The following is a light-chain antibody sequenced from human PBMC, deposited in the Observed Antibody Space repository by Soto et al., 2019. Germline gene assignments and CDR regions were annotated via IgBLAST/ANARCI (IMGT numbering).Light chain of an antibody. CDR1: QSLLYSSNNKNY. CDR3: QQYYSSPT. V-gene: IGKV4-1*01. Sequence: DIVMTQSPDSLAVSLGERATINCKSSQSLLYSSNNKNYLAWYQQKPGQPPKSLIYWASTRESGVPERFSGSGSGTDFTPTISSLQAEDVAVYYCQQYYSSPTFGPGTKVDIK. CDR2: WAS. J-gene: IGKJ3*01.